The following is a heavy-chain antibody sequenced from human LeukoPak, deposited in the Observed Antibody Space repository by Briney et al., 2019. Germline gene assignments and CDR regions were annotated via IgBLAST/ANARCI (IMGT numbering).Heavy chain of an antibody. Sequence: GGSLRLSCAASGLTVSSSYMSWVRQAPGKGLEWVSVIYAGGSTYYADSVKGRFTISRDNSRNTLYLQMNSLRAEDTAVFYCAREASDGGYYYGMDVWGQGTTVTVSS. CDR2: IYAGGST. V-gene: IGHV3-53*01. J-gene: IGHJ6*02. D-gene: IGHD5-24*01. CDR1: GLTVSSSY. CDR3: AREASDGGYYYGMDV.